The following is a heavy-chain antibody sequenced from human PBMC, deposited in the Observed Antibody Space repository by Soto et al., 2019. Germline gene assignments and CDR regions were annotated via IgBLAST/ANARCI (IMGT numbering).Heavy chain of an antibody. V-gene: IGHV1-69*12. CDR2: IIPIFGTP. J-gene: IGHJ4*02. CDR1: GDTFSKYG. Sequence: QVQLVQSGTEVKKPGSSVKVSCTASGDTFSKYGISWMRQAPGQGLEWMGGIIPIFGTPNYAQKFQDSITMSADESTSTAYMELNSLRSEDTAVYYCARGSMTMTTTIRFDSWGQGTLVIVSS. CDR3: ARGSMTMTTTIRFDS. D-gene: IGHD3-22*01.